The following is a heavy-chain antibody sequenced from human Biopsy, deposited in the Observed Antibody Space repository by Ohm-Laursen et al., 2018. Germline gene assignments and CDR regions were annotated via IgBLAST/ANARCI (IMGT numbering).Heavy chain of an antibody. J-gene: IGHJ5*02. D-gene: IGHD3-3*01. CDR2: VYNGGIT. CDR1: GGSIISYY. Sequence: GTLSLTCTVSGGSIISYYWTWIRQTPGKGLEWIGHVYNGGITNYNPSHKSRVTISKDTSKNQFSLQLSSVTAADTAVYYCARTPRDSFWSGSYKRGLWFDPWGQGTLVTVSS. CDR3: ARTPRDSFWSGSYKRGLWFDP. V-gene: IGHV4-59*01.